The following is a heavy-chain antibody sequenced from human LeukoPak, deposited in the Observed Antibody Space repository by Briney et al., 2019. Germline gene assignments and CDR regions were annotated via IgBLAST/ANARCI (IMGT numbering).Heavy chain of an antibody. CDR1: GFTFSSYA. CDR3: AKDPTDFDRSGQTYFDY. Sequence: PGGSLRLSCAASGFTFSSYAMSWVRQAPGKGLEWVSAISGSGGSTHYTDSVRGRFTISRDNSKNTLYLQMNSLRAEDTAVYYCAKDPTDFDRSGQTYFDYWGQGTLVTVSS. CDR2: ISGSGGST. V-gene: IGHV3-23*01. J-gene: IGHJ4*02. D-gene: IGHD3-22*01.